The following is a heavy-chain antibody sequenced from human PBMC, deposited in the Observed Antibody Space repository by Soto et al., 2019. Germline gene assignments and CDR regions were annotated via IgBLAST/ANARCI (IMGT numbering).Heavy chain of an antibody. J-gene: IGHJ5*01. D-gene: IGHD3-3*01. CDR1: GYSFSNYW. V-gene: IGHV5-51*01. Sequence: GESLKISCKSSGYSFSNYWIGWVRQMPGKGLEWMGIIYPGDSDTRYSPSFQGQVTISVDKSITTAYLQWSSLKASDTAIYYCARQRDGGAMTDSWCQGTRVTVSS. CDR2: IYPGDSDT. CDR3: ARQRDGGAMTDS.